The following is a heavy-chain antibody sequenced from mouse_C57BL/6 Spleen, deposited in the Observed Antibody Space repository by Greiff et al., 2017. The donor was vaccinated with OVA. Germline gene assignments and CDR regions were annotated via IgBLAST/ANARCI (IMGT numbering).Heavy chain of an antibody. J-gene: IGHJ2*01. CDR3: ASFTTVAPYYFDY. V-gene: IGHV1-75*01. D-gene: IGHD1-1*01. CDR1: GYTFTDYY. Sequence: VQLQQSGPELVKPGASVKISCKASGYTFTDYYINWVKQRPGQGLEWIGWIFPGSGSTYYNEKFKGKATLTVDKSSSTAYMLLSSLTSEDSAVYFCASFTTVAPYYFDYWGQGTTLTVSS. CDR2: IFPGSGST.